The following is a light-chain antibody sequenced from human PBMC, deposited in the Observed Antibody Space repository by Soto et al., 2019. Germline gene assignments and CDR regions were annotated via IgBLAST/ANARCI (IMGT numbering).Light chain of an antibody. CDR1: HSVRSS. J-gene: IGKJ1*01. CDR2: GAS. V-gene: IGKV3-15*01. CDR3: QQYNEWPET. Sequence: EIVMTQSPATLSVSPGERATFSCRASHSVRSSLAWYQQKPGQAPRLLIHGASTRATGIPGRFSGSGSGTESTLIISSLQSEDFAVYYCQQYNEWPETFGHGTKVDIK.